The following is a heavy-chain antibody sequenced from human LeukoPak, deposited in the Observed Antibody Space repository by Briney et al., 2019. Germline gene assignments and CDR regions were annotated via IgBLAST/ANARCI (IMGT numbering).Heavy chain of an antibody. D-gene: IGHD3-10*01. Sequence: SETLSLTCTVSGGSISSYYWSWIRQPPGKGLEWIGYIYYSGSTNYSPSLKSRVTISVDPSKNQFSLKLSSVTAADTAVYYCAAVLWFGEAEGYAFDIWGQGTMVTVSS. CDR3: AAVLWFGEAEGYAFDI. J-gene: IGHJ3*02. CDR2: IYYSGST. CDR1: GGSISSYY. V-gene: IGHV4-59*01.